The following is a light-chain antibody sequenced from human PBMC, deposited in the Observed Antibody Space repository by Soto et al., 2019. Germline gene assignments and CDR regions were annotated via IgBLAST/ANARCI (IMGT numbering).Light chain of an antibody. Sequence: QSALTQPASVSASPGQSITISCTGTSSDVGGYKFVSWYQHHPGKAPKLMIYEVNNRPSGVSNRFSGSKSGDTASLTISGLRAEDEADYYCSSYTSSTDYVFGTGTKLTVL. CDR2: EVN. CDR1: SSDVGGYKF. J-gene: IGLJ1*01. V-gene: IGLV2-14*01. CDR3: SSYTSSTDYV.